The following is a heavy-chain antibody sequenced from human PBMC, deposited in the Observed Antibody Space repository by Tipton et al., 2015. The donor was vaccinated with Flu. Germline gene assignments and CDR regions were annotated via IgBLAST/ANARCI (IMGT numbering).Heavy chain of an antibody. Sequence: QVQLVQSGGGVVQSGTSLSLSCAAPGFTFRSYGMHWVRQAPGKGLEWIAVVSDDGINTFYADSAEGRFTISRDNSKDTLYLRMNSLRAEDTALYFCAKKAALISPSNYVDSWGQGTLVTVSS. V-gene: IGHV3-30*18. CDR3: AKKAALISPSNYVDS. D-gene: IGHD2-15*01. J-gene: IGHJ4*02. CDR2: VSDDGINT. CDR1: GFTFRSYG.